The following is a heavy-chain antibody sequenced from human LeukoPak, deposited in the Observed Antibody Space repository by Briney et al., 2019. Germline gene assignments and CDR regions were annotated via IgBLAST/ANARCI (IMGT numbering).Heavy chain of an antibody. V-gene: IGHV4-61*02. CDR2: IYRTGST. J-gene: IGHJ4*02. CDR3: VRDLGVSLPFDY. D-gene: IGHD2/OR15-2a*01. CDR1: GASISSTNYY. Sequence: PSETLSLTCTVSGASISSTNYYWSWIRQSAGKGLEWIGRIYRTGSTNYSPSLKSRVTISLDTSKNQFSLKLSAVTAADTAVYYCVRDLGVSLPFDYWGQGVLVTVSS.